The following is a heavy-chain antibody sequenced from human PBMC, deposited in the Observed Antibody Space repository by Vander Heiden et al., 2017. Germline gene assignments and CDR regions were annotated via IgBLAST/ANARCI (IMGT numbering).Heavy chain of an antibody. D-gene: IGHD3-16*01. Sequence: HVKLVQSGAEVKKSGAPVQVSCNASGDTFTSYYMHWVRQAPGQGLEWMGIINPSGGSTSYAQKFQGRVTMTRDTSTSTVYMELSSLRSEDTAVYYCAREGQLRSNYYYYYGMDVWGQGTTVTVSS. V-gene: IGHV1-46*01. J-gene: IGHJ6*02. CDR3: AREGQLRSNYYYYYGMDV. CDR1: GDTFTSYY. CDR2: INPSGGST.